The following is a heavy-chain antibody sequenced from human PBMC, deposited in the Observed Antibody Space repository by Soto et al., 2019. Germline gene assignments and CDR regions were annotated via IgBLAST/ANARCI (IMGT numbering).Heavy chain of an antibody. CDR3: ARDSGSPYSAFDI. CDR2: TRNKANSYTT. D-gene: IGHD1-26*01. J-gene: IGHJ3*02. V-gene: IGHV3-72*01. Sequence: PGESLKISCAASGLTVSDHYMDWVRQAPGKGLEWVGRTRNKANSYTTEYAASVEGRFTISRDDSKNSLYLQMNSLKTEDTAVYFCARDSGSPYSAFDIWGQGTMVTVSS. CDR1: GLTVSDHY.